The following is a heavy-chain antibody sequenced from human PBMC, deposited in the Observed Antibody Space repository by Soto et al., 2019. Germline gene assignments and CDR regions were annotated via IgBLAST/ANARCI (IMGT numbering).Heavy chain of an antibody. CDR2: IHYSGTT. V-gene: IGHV4-59*01. CDR1: GGSMRNYF. Sequence: WETLSLTCTVSGGSMRNYFWTWIRQPPGKGLEWIGYIHYSGTTSFFPSYNPSLRSRVTISEDTSKNQFSLKLLSVTTADTAVYFCAAGEASSRNLAPYYLDFWGQGTLVTVSS. D-gene: IGHD6-13*01. J-gene: IGHJ4*02. CDR3: AAGEASSRNLAPYYLDF.